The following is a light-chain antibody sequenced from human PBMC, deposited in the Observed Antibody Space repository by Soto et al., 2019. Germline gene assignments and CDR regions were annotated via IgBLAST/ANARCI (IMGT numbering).Light chain of an antibody. CDR1: QSVSSN. J-gene: IGKJ1*01. CDR3: QQYNNWPPWT. V-gene: IGKV3-15*01. CDR2: GAS. Sequence: EIVMTQSPATLSVSPGERATFSCRASQSVSSNLAWYQQKPGQAPRLLIYGASTRATGIPARFSGSGSGTEFTLTISSLQSGDFAVYYCQQYNNWPPWTFGQGTKVEIK.